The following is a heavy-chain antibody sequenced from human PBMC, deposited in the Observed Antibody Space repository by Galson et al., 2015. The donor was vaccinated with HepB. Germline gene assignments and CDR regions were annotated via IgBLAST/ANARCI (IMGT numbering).Heavy chain of an antibody. J-gene: IGHJ4*02. CDR3: TRDLGLAPGSFFDF. D-gene: IGHD3-16*01. Sequence: SVKVSCKASGGTFSSYAISWVRQAPGQGLEWMGGIIPIFGTANYAQKFQGRVTITADESTSTAYMELSSLRSDDTAVYYCTRDLGLAPGSFFDFWGQGALVTVSP. CDR2: IIPIFGTA. V-gene: IGHV1-69*13. CDR1: GGTFSSYA.